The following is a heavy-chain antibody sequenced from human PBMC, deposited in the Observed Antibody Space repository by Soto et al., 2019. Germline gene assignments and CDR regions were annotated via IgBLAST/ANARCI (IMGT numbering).Heavy chain of an antibody. J-gene: IGHJ6*03. D-gene: IGHD1-1*01. CDR2: INPNSGGT. CDR3: ARSPNWDYYYMDV. Sequence: ASVKVSCKASGYTFTGYYMHWVRQAPGQGLEWMGWINPNSGGTNYAQKFQGWVTMTRDTSISTAYMGLGRLRSDDTAVYYCARSPNWDYYYMDVWGKGTTVTVSS. CDR1: GYTFTGYY. V-gene: IGHV1-2*04.